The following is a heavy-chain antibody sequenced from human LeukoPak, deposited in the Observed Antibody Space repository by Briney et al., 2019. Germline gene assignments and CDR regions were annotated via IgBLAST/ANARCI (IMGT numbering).Heavy chain of an antibody. Sequence: TGGSLRLSCAASGFSFSDYAMHWVRQAPGKGLEWVAVISDDGRNKYYADSVKGRFTISRDNSKNTLDLQMNSLRAEDTAVYYCARDLSEPHWYSSGWSLDVWGQGTTVTVSS. CDR3: ARDLSEPHWYSSGWSLDV. CDR2: ISDDGRNK. J-gene: IGHJ6*02. V-gene: IGHV3-30*04. D-gene: IGHD6-19*01. CDR1: GFSFSDYA.